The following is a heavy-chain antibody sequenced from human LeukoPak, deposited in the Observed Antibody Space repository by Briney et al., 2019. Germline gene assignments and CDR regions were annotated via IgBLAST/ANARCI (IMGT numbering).Heavy chain of an antibody. Sequence: GGSLRLSRAASGFSFSNYWMSWVRQAPGKGLEWVANIKQDGSEKYYVDSVKGRFTISRDNAKNSLYLQMNSLRAEDTAVYYCVLPYSYGYFDYWGQGTLVTVSS. CDR1: GFSFSNYW. J-gene: IGHJ4*02. CDR3: VLPYSYGYFDY. V-gene: IGHV3-7*01. D-gene: IGHD5-18*01. CDR2: IKQDGSEK.